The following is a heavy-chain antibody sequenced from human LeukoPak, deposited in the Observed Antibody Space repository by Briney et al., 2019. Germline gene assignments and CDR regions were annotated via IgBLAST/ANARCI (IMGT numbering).Heavy chain of an antibody. CDR1: GGTFSSYA. J-gene: IGHJ4*02. V-gene: IGHV1-69*13. Sequence: SVKVSCKASGGTFSSYAISWVRQAPGQGLEWMGGIIPIFGTANYAQKFQGRVTITADESTSTAYMELSSLRSEDTAVYYCATGPSSSWYLDYWGQGTLVTVSS. D-gene: IGHD6-13*01. CDR3: ATGPSSSWYLDY. CDR2: IIPIFGTA.